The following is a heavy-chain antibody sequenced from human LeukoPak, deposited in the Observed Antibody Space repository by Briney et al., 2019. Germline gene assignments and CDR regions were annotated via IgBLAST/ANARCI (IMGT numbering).Heavy chain of an antibody. J-gene: IGHJ6*02. D-gene: IGHD3-10*01. CDR3: ARLPPYGSGSPNYYYGMDV. Sequence: GESLKISCKGSGYSFTSYWIGRVRQMPGKGLEWMGIIYPGDSDTRYSPSFQGQVTISADKSISTAYLQWSSLKASDTAMYYCARLPPYGSGSPNYYYGMDVWGQGTTVTVSS. V-gene: IGHV5-51*01. CDR1: GYSFTSYW. CDR2: IYPGDSDT.